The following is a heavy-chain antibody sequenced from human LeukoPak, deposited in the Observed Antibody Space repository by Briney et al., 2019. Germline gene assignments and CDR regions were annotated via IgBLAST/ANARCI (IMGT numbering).Heavy chain of an antibody. CDR1: GYTFTNYG. D-gene: IGHD1-26*01. V-gene: IGHV7-4-1*02. CDR3: ARGRGSSARLGYSYFYIDV. Sequence: ASVKVSCKAFGYTFTNYGINWVRQAPGQGLEWMGWMNTNTGNPTYAKGFTGQFVFSLETSVSTAYLQISSLKAEDTAVYYCARGRGSSARLGYSYFYIDVWGKGTTVTVSS. J-gene: IGHJ6*03. CDR2: MNTNTGNP.